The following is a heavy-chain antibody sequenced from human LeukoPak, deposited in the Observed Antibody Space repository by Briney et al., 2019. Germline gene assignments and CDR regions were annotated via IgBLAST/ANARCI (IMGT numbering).Heavy chain of an antibody. CDR1: GYTLTELS. J-gene: IGHJ4*02. CDR3: ATGRYCSSTSCFPFDY. Sequence: ASVKVSCKVSGYTLTELSMHWVRQAPGKGLEWMGGFDPEDGETIYAQKFQGRVTMTEDTCTDTAYMELSSLRSEDTAVYYCATGRYCSSTSCFPFDYWGQGTLVTVSS. V-gene: IGHV1-24*01. CDR2: FDPEDGET. D-gene: IGHD2-2*01.